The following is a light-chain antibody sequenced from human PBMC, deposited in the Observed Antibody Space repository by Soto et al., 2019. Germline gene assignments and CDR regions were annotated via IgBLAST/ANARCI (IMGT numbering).Light chain of an antibody. CDR1: QSISSSSN. J-gene: IGKJ2*01. CDR2: GAS. CDR3: HQYGDSPFT. V-gene: IGKV3-20*01. Sequence: EILLTQSPGTLSLSPGERATLSCRASQSISSSSNLAWYQQKPGQTTRLLIYGASSSATGIPDRFSGSGSGREVTPLIRSLEDEDFAVYYCHQYGDSPFTFGQGTKLEIK.